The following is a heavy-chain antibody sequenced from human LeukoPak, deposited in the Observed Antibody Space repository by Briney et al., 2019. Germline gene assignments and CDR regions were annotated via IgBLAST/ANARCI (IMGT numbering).Heavy chain of an antibody. CDR3: ARQDGYNLDY. Sequence: PSETLSLTCTVSGGSIGSYYWSWIRQPPGKGLEWIGYIYYSGSTNYNPSLKSRVTISVDTSKNQFSLRLTSVTAADTAAYYCARQDGYNLDYWGQGTLVTVSS. CDR2: IYYSGST. D-gene: IGHD5-24*01. V-gene: IGHV4-59*08. CDR1: GGSIGSYY. J-gene: IGHJ4*02.